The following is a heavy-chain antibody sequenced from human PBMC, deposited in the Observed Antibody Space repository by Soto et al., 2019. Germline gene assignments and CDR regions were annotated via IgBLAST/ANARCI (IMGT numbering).Heavy chain of an antibody. J-gene: IGHJ4*02. CDR2: ISSTSSYI. D-gene: IGHD3-9*01. V-gene: IGHV3-21*01. CDR1: GITFSSYS. Sequence: PGGSLRLSCAASGITFSSYSMNWVRQAPGKGLEWVSSISSTSSYIFYADSVKGRFTISRDNAKNSLYLQMNSLRAEDTAVYYCASVATIFTDLDYWGQGALVTVS. CDR3: ASVATIFTDLDY.